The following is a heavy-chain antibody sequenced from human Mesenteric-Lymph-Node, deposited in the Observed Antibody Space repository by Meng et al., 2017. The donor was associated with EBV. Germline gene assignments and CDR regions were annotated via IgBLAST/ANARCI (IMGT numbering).Heavy chain of an antibody. CDR3: AASSGWWRLDY. CDR1: SVSVSGGHG. Sequence: HLREPGPGLVNPSGTLSLTCAASSVSVSGGHGWSWVRQPPGKGLEWIGEISHSESTNYNPSLKSRVTISLDKSENQFSLRLTSVTAADTAMYYCAASSGWWRLDYWGQGILVTVSS. J-gene: IGHJ4*02. V-gene: IGHV4-4*02. CDR2: ISHSEST. D-gene: IGHD6-19*01.